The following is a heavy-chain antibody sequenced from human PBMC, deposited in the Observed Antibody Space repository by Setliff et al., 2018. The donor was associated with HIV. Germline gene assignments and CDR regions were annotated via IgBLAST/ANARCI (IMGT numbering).Heavy chain of an antibody. CDR2: MNRDGSEK. Sequence: PGGSLRLSCAASGFTFSSSWMTWVRQAPGRGLEYVAGMNRDGSEKGYADSVKGRFSISRDNAKNSLYLQMSSLRTEDTAVYFCARDPAFGAFDIWGRGTMVTVSS. CDR3: ARDPAFGAFDI. D-gene: IGHD3-10*01. V-gene: IGHV3-7*04. J-gene: IGHJ3*02. CDR1: GFTFSSSW.